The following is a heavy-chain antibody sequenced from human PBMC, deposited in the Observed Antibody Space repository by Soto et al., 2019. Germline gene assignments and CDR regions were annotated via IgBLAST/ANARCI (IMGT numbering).Heavy chain of an antibody. Sequence: SVKVSCKASGGTFSSYAISWVRQAPGQGLEWMGGIIPIFGTANYAQKFQGRVTITADKSTSTAYMELSSLRSEDTAVYYCARDGYYYGSGSGTPLLNFDIWGQGTMVTVSS. CDR1: GGTFSSYA. V-gene: IGHV1-69*06. D-gene: IGHD3-10*01. CDR3: ARDGYYYGSGSGTPLLNFDI. CDR2: IIPIFGTA. J-gene: IGHJ3*02.